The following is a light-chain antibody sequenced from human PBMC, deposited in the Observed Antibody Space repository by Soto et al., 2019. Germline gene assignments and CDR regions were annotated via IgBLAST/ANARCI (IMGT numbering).Light chain of an antibody. V-gene: IGKV1-33*01. CDR2: DAS. CDR3: QQNDNLPPLT. CDR1: QDISNY. J-gene: IGKJ4*01. Sequence: DLQMTQSPSSLSASVGDRVTITCQASQDISNYLNWYQQKPGKAPELLIYDASNLGTGVPSRFSGSGSGTDFTFTISSLQPEDVATYYCQQNDNLPPLTFGGGTKVEIK.